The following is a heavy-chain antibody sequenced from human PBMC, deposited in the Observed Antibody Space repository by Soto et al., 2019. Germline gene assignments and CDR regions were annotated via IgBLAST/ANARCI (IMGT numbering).Heavy chain of an antibody. CDR1: GFSLSTRGVG. D-gene: IGHD3-16*01. CDR3: AHKGGGDRILDY. V-gene: IGHV2-5*02. J-gene: IGHJ4*02. CDR2: IYWDDDK. Sequence: QITLKESGPTLVKPTQTLTLTCTFSGFSLSTRGVGVGWIRQPPGKALEWLAIIYWDDDKRYSPSLKSRLTNPKETSKNQVVLKMTNMDPVDTATYYCAHKGGGDRILDYWGQGTLVTVSS.